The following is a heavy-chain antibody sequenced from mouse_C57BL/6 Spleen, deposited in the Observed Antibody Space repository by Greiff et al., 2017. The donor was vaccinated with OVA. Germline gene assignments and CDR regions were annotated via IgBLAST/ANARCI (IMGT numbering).Heavy chain of an antibody. CDR2: IDPNSGGT. CDR3: ARYGYGSSYIYFDY. Sequence: VKLQQPGAELVKPGASVKLSCKASGYTFTSYWMHWVKQRPGRGLEWIGRIDPNSGGTKYNEKFKSKATLTVDKPSSTAYMQLSSLTPEDSAVYYCARYGYGSSYIYFDYWGQGTTLTVSS. J-gene: IGHJ2*01. V-gene: IGHV1-72*01. D-gene: IGHD1-1*01. CDR1: GYTFTSYW.